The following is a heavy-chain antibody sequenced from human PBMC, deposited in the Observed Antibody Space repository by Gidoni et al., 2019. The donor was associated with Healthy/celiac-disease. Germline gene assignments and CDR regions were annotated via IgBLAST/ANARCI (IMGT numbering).Heavy chain of an antibody. D-gene: IGHD3-10*01. V-gene: IGHV1-3*01. CDR3: ARAMVLWFGERAVYGMDF. CDR1: GDTVTSYA. J-gene: IGHJ6*02. CDR2: INAGNGNT. Sequence: QVQLVQSGAEVKKPGAAVKVSCKASGDTVTSYAMHGVRQPPGQRLEWMGWINAGNGNTQYSQKFQGIFTIPRDTSSSTAYMELSSLRSEDTAVYYCARAMVLWFGERAVYGMDFWGHGTTVTVSS.